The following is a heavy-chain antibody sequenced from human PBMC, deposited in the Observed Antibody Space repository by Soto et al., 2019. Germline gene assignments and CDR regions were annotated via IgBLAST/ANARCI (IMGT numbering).Heavy chain of an antibody. J-gene: IGHJ6*02. V-gene: IGHV1-18*01. CDR2: ISAYNGNT. Sequence: ASVKVSCKASGYTFTSYGISWVRQAPGQGLEWMGWISAYNGNTNYAQKLQGRVTMTTDTSTSTAYMELRSLRSDDTAVYCCARCGYTLEYTYYGMDVWGQGTTVTVSS. D-gene: IGHD5-12*01. CDR3: ARCGYTLEYTYYGMDV. CDR1: GYTFTSYG.